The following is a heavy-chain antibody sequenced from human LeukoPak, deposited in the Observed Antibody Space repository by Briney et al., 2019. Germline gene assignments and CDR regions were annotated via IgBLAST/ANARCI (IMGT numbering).Heavy chain of an antibody. V-gene: IGHV1-69*05. CDR3: AGSDT. J-gene: IGHJ5*02. CDR2: RIAVFPAP. CDR1: GVTFSNYP. Sequence: ASVRVSCKASGVTFSNYPINWVREAPGQGLEWMGGRIAVFPAPNYARKFRGRVSITTDEATSTAYMDLSSLSSEDTAIYYCAGSDTWGQGTLVTVSS.